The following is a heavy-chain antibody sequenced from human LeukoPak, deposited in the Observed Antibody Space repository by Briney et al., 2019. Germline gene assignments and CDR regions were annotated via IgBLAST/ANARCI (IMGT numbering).Heavy chain of an antibody. V-gene: IGHV1-2*02. CDR3: ARDPSAYYYGSGSYLGDDY. Sequence: GASVKVSCKASGYTFTGYYMHWVRQAPGQGLEWMGWINPNSGGTNYAQKFQGRVTMTRNTSISTAYMELSRLRSDDTAVYYCARDPSAYYYGSGSYLGDDYWGQGTLVTVSS. CDR1: GYTFTGYY. D-gene: IGHD3-10*01. CDR2: INPNSGGT. J-gene: IGHJ4*02.